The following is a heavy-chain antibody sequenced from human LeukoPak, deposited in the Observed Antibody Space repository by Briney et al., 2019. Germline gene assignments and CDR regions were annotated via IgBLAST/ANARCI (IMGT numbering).Heavy chain of an antibody. D-gene: IGHD6-13*01. V-gene: IGHV3-48*03. CDR1: GFTFSSYD. J-gene: IGHJ4*02. CDR2: IHSSGGTI. Sequence: AGGSLRLSCAASGFTFSSYDMNWVRQAPGKGLEWVSYIHSSGGTIYYADSVKGRFTISRDSAKNSVYLRMNSLRAEDTALYYCARARGIAAAEDYWGQGTLVTVSS. CDR3: ARARGIAAAEDY.